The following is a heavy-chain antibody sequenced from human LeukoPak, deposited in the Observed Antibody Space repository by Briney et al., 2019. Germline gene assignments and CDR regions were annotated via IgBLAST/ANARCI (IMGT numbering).Heavy chain of an antibody. CDR3: ARSRVIAAAGPHNWFDP. CDR2: IIPIFGTA. CDR1: GGTFSGYA. D-gene: IGHD6-13*01. Sequence: SVKVSCKASGGTFSGYAISWVRQAPGQGLEWMGGIIPIFGTANYAQKFQGRVTMTRNTSISTAYMELSSLRSEDTAVYYCARSRVIAAAGPHNWFDPWGQGTLVTVSS. J-gene: IGHJ5*02. V-gene: IGHV1-69*05.